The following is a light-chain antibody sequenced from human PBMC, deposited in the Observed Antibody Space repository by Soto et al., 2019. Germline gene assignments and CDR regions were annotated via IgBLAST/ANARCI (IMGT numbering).Light chain of an antibody. Sequence: EIVLTQSQATLSLSPGETATLSFRASQSVSSYLAWYQQKPGQAPRLLIYGASIRATGIPDRFSGSGSETDFTLTISRLEPEDFALYYCQQYGSSAPITFGQGTRLEIK. CDR3: QQYGSSAPIT. CDR1: QSVSSY. J-gene: IGKJ5*01. CDR2: GAS. V-gene: IGKV3-20*01.